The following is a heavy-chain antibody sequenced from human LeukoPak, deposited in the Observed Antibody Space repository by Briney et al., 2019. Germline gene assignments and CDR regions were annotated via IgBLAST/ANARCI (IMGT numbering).Heavy chain of an antibody. J-gene: IGHJ6*02. Sequence: DSVKGRFTISRDNAKNSLYLQMNSLRAEDTAVYYCARGPTTRGYYYYYGMDVWGQGTTVTVSS. D-gene: IGHD4-11*01. V-gene: IGHV3-7*01. CDR3: ARGPTTRGYYYYYGMDV.